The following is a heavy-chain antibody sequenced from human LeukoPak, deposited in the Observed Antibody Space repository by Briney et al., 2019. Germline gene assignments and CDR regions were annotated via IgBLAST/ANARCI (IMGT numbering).Heavy chain of an antibody. CDR2: TSGSGNGVSI. V-gene: IGHV3-64D*06. J-gene: IGHJ4*02. CDR1: GFVFSIYT. Sequence: PGGSLRLSCSASGFVFSIYTMYWVRQAPGKGPEYVSTTSGSGNGVSIYYADSVKGRFTISRDDSKSILYLQMNGLRSEDTAVYYCVKDFGRIRGTPDSWGQGTLVTVSS. CDR3: VKDFGRIRGTPDS. D-gene: IGHD1-26*01.